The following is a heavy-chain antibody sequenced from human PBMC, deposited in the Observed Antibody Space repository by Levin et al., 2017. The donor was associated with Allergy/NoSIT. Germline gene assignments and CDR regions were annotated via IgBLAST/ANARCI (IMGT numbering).Heavy chain of an antibody. Sequence: GGSLRLSCAASGFTFSSYAMSWVRQAPGKGLEWVSAISGSGGSTYYADSVKGRFTISRDNSKNTLYLQMNSLRAEDTAVYYCAKDIAAAVRGRWFDPWGQGTLVTVSS. J-gene: IGHJ5*02. CDR1: GFTFSSYA. V-gene: IGHV3-23*01. CDR2: ISGSGGST. CDR3: AKDIAAAVRGRWFDP. D-gene: IGHD6-13*01.